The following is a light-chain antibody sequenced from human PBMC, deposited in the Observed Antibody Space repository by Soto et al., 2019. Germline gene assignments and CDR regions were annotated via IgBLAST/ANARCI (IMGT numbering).Light chain of an antibody. CDR2: DVS. CDR1: SSDVGAYNY. J-gene: IGLJ2*01. V-gene: IGLV2-14*01. CDR3: SSYTSSSTVV. Sequence: QSALTQPASVSGSPGRSITISCTGTSSDVGAYNYVSWYQQHPGKAPKLMIYDVSNRPSGVSIRFSGSKSGNTASLTISGLEAEDEADYYCSSYTSSSTVVFGGGTKLTVL.